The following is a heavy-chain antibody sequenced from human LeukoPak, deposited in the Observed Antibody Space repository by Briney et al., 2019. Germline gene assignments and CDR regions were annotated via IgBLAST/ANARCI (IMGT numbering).Heavy chain of an antibody. D-gene: IGHD6-19*01. CDR2: ISYDGSNK. CDR3: ARAPQWLGRVIDY. Sequence: GGSLRLSCAASGFTFSSYAMHWVRQAPGKGLEWVAVISYDGSNKYYTDSVKGRFTISRDNSKNTLYLQMNSLRAEDTAVYYCARAPQWLGRVIDYWGQGTLVTVSS. V-gene: IGHV3-30-3*01. J-gene: IGHJ4*02. CDR1: GFTFSSYA.